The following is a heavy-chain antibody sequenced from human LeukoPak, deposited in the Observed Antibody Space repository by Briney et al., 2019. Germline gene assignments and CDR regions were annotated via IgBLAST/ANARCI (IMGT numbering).Heavy chain of an antibody. CDR1: GGSIGLYY. Sequence: SETLSLTCTVSGGSIGLYYWSWIRQPPGKGLEWIGYIYSSGSANYTPSLKSRVTISVDTSKNQFSLKLSSVTAADTAVYYCARMGGYSGYATHWGQGTLVTVSS. D-gene: IGHD5-12*01. CDR3: ARMGGYSGYATH. CDR2: IYSSGSA. J-gene: IGHJ4*02. V-gene: IGHV4-59*08.